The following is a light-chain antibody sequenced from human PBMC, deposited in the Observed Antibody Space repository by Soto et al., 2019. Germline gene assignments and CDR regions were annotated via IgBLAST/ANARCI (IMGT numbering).Light chain of an antibody. J-gene: IGKJ1*01. CDR2: DAS. Sequence: EIVLTQSPATLSLSPGERATLSCRASQSVSSYLAWYQQKPGQAPRLLIYDASNRATGIPARFSGSGSGTEFTLTISSLEPEDLAVYYCQQRSNWPRTFGQGTKVDIK. CDR3: QQRSNWPRT. V-gene: IGKV3-11*01. CDR1: QSVSSY.